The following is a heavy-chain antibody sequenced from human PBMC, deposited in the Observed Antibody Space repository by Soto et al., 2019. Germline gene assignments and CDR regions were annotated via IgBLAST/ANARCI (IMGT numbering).Heavy chain of an antibody. CDR1: GYTFTSYY. CDR2: INPSGGST. V-gene: IGHV1-46*01. CDR3: ARGGDTVNQYYGMDV. Sequence: ASVKVSCKSSGYTFTSYYMYWVRQAPGQGLEWMGIINPSGGSTSYAQKFQGRVTMARDTSTSTVYMELSSLRSEDTAVYYCARGGDTVNQYYGMDVWGQGTTVTVSS. J-gene: IGHJ6*02. D-gene: IGHD4-4*01.